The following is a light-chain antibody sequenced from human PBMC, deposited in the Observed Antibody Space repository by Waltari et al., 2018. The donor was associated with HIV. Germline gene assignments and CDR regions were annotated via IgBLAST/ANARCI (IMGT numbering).Light chain of an antibody. V-gene: IGLV1-44*01. CDR3: ATWDDSLNGVV. Sequence: QSVLTQPPSASGTPGPRVTISCSGSSSNIGSNTVNWYQQPPGTAPKVLIYSNNQRPSGVPDRFSGSKSGTSASLAISGLQSEDEAAYYCATWDDSLNGVVFGGGTTLTGL. CDR2: SNN. CDR1: SSNIGSNT. J-gene: IGLJ2*01.